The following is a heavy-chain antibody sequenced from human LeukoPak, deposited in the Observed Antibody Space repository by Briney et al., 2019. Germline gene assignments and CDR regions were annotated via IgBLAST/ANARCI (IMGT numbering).Heavy chain of an antibody. Sequence: PSETLSLTCAVSGYSISSGYYWGWIRPPPGKGLEWIGSIYHSGSTYYNPSLKSRVTISVYTSKNQFSLKLSSVTAADTAVYYCARVVVQLGDWFDPWGQGTLVTVSS. D-gene: IGHD1-1*01. CDR3: ARVVVQLGDWFDP. V-gene: IGHV4-38-2*01. CDR1: GYSISSGYY. J-gene: IGHJ5*02. CDR2: IYHSGST.